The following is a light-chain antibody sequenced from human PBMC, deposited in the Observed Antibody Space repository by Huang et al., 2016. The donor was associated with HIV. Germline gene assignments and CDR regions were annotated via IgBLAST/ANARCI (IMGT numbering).Light chain of an antibody. CDR2: VTS. CDR3: QQSYNIPRT. Sequence: DIRMTQSPSSLSASVGDRVIITCRTSQNINKYLNWYQQMPGKAPKLLIYVTSTLQTGVSSRFGGSGSGTDFTLTIGSLQPEDTAMYFCQQSYNIPRTFGQGT. V-gene: IGKV1-39*01. J-gene: IGKJ2*01. CDR1: QNINKY.